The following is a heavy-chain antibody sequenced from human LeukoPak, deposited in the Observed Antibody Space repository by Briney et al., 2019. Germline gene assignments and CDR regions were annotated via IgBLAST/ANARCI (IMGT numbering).Heavy chain of an antibody. CDR3: AKDVYRSTGLFDY. V-gene: IGHV3-23*01. Sequence: GGSLRLSCTASGFTFSSYGMNWVRQAPGKGLEWVSVISGSGGTTYYADSVKGRFTISRDNSKNTLYLQMNSLRAEETAVYYCAKDVYRSTGLFDYWGQGTLVTVSS. CDR2: ISGSGGTT. CDR1: GFTFSSYG. J-gene: IGHJ4*02. D-gene: IGHD6-13*01.